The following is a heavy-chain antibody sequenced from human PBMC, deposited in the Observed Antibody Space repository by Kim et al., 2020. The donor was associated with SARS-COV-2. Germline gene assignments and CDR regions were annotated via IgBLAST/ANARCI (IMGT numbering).Heavy chain of an antibody. V-gene: IGHV3-23*01. CDR2: IGGSGAT. Sequence: GGSLRLTCEASGVTFSTYVMNWVRQSPGKGLEWVSTIGGSGATHYADSVKVRFTISRDNSKNMVFLQMNSLRAEDTAIYYCAKNMDAWGQGTLVTVSS. CDR3: AKNMDA. CDR1: GVTFSTYV. J-gene: IGHJ5*02.